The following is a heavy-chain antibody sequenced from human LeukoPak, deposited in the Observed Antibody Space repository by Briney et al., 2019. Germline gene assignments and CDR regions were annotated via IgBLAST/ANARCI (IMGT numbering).Heavy chain of an antibody. J-gene: IGHJ6*04. CDR2: IAYDGTNK. Sequence: PGGSLRLSCAASGFTFSSYGMHWVRQAPGKGLEWVSVIAYDGTNKYYADSVKGRFTISRDNSKNTVYLQMNSPRAEDTAVYHCAKDRWLGDLDYGMDVWGKGTTVTVSS. CDR3: AKDRWLGDLDYGMDV. CDR1: GFTFSSYG. V-gene: IGHV3-30*18. D-gene: IGHD3-10*01.